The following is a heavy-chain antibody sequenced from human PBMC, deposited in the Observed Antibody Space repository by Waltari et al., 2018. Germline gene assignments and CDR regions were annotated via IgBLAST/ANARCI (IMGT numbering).Heavy chain of an antibody. CDR1: GFTFSSYA. CDR3: ANTDEDTMVRERFDY. J-gene: IGHJ4*02. V-gene: IGHV3-23*03. CDR2: IYSGGST. Sequence: EVQLLESGGGLVQPGGSLRLSCAASGFTFSSYAMSWVRQAPGKGLEWVSVIYSGGSTYDADSVKGRFTISRDNSKNTLYLQMNSLRAEDTAVYYCANTDEDTMVRERFDYWGQGTLVTVSS. D-gene: IGHD3-10*01.